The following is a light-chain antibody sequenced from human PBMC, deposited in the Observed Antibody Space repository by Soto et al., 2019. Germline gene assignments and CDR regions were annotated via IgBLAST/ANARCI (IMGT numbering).Light chain of an antibody. CDR1: SSDVGGYNY. Sequence: QSALTQPASVSGSPGQSITISCTGTSSDVGGYNYVSWYQQHPGKAPKLMIYEVSNRHSEVSNRFSGSKSGNTASLTISGLQAEDEGNYYCSSYTSGSTLVVFGGGTKLTVL. V-gene: IGLV2-14*01. J-gene: IGLJ2*01. CDR2: EVS. CDR3: SSYTSGSTLVV.